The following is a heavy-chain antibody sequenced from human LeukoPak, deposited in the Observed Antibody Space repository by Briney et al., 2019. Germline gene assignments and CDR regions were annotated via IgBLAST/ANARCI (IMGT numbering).Heavy chain of an antibody. CDR2: IHYGGAT. V-gene: IGHV4-59*01. J-gene: IGHJ5*01. Sequence: PSETLSLTCTVSGVSMSNSYWSWIRQPPGKGLEWLGYIHYGGATDYNPSLKSRLTISLDKSKNQFSLRLTSETAADTAVYYCARGSPVGDSWGQGTLVTVSS. CDR1: GVSMSNSY. CDR3: ARGSPVGDS.